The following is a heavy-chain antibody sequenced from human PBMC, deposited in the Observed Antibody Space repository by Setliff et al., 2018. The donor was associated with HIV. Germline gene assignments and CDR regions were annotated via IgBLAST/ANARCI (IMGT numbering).Heavy chain of an antibody. CDR1: GYSFTDYW. D-gene: IGHD6-19*01. CDR2: IYPGDSDI. CDR3: ARRPSSGWDHFFDS. J-gene: IGHJ4*02. Sequence: GESLKISCKGSGYSFTDYWIGWVRQMPGKGLEWMGIIYPGDSDIRYSPSFQGQVTISADRSTTTAYLQWSSLKASDTAIYYCARRPSSGWDHFFDSWGQGALVTVSS. V-gene: IGHV5-51*01.